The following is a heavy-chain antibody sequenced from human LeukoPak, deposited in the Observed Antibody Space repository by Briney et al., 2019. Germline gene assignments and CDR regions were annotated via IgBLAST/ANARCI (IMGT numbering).Heavy chain of an antibody. Sequence: ASVKVSFKASGYTFTVYYMHWVRQAPGQGREWLGWINPNSGGTNYAQKFQGRVTMTRDTSISTAYMELSRLRSDDTAVYYCARGKFDIVAPADYWGQGTLVTVSS. CDR1: GYTFTVYY. D-gene: IGHD5-12*01. CDR2: INPNSGGT. J-gene: IGHJ4*02. V-gene: IGHV1-2*02. CDR3: ARGKFDIVAPADY.